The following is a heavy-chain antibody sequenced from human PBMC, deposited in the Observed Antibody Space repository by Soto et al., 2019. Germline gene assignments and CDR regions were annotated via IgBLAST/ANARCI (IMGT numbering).Heavy chain of an antibody. J-gene: IGHJ4*02. CDR2: INGGGISS. V-gene: IGHV3-23*01. D-gene: IGHD3-9*01. CDR1: GFTFRSYA. Sequence: PGGSLRLSCAASGFTFRSYAMTWVRQSPGKELEWVSTINGGGISSFYADSVKCRLTISRDNSKNPLYLHMNSRRAEDTAICYCAKDILTGYYMAFDYWGQGILVTVSS. CDR3: AKDILTGYYMAFDY.